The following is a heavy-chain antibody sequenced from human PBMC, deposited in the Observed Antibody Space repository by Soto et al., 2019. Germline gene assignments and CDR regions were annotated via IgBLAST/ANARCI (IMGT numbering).Heavy chain of an antibody. V-gene: IGHV3-48*03. CDR3: ARDSTGKIAVAVTFDY. Sequence: EVQLVESGGGLVQPGGSLRLSCEASGFTFSSYEMNWVRQAPGKGLEWVSYISSSGSIIYYADSVKGRFTISRDNAKNSLYLQMNSLRAEDTAVYYCARDSTGKIAVAVTFDYWGQGTLVTVSS. CDR1: GFTFSSYE. D-gene: IGHD6-19*01. CDR2: ISSSGSII. J-gene: IGHJ4*02.